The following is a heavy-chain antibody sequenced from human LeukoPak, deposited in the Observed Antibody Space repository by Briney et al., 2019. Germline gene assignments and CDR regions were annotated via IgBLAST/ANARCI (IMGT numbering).Heavy chain of an antibody. J-gene: IGHJ4*02. D-gene: IGHD3-22*01. Sequence: SETLSLTCTVSGGSISSYYWSWIRQPPGKGLEWIGYIYYSGSTNYNPSLKSRVTISVDTSKNQLSLKLSSVTAADTAVYYCARALYYYDSSGYDYWGQGTLVTVSS. CDR1: GGSISSYY. V-gene: IGHV4-59*01. CDR3: ARALYYYDSSGYDY. CDR2: IYYSGST.